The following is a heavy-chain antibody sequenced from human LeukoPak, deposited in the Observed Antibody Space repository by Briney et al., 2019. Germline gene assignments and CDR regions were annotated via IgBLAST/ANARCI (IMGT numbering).Heavy chain of an antibody. Sequence: SETLSLTCAVYVGSFSGYYWSWIRQAPGKGLEWIGEINHSGRTNYNPSLKSRVTISVDTSKNQFSLKLYSMTAADTAVYYCARGVIGDLTETPGFFDYWGQGNLVSVSS. CDR2: INHSGRT. J-gene: IGHJ4*02. V-gene: IGHV4-34*01. CDR1: VGSFSGYY. CDR3: ARGVIGDLTETPGFFDY. D-gene: IGHD4-17*01.